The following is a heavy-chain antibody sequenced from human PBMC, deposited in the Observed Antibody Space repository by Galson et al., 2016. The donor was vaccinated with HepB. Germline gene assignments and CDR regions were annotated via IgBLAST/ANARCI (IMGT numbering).Heavy chain of an antibody. D-gene: IGHD3-10*01. CDR1: GFTFSNYA. CDR3: ATYRVRAVIMSAFDM. CDR2: IGASDVV. Sequence: SLRLSCAASGFTFSNYAMSWVRQAPGKGLEWVSGIGASDVVFYADSVNGRFTISRDNSRNTLYLQMSSLRVEDTAVYYCATYRVRAVIMSAFDMWGQGTMVTVSS. J-gene: IGHJ3*02. V-gene: IGHV3-23*01.